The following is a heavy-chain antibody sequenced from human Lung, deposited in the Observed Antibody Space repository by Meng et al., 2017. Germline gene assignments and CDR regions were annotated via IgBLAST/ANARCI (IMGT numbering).Heavy chain of an antibody. V-gene: IGHV1-18*01. J-gene: IGHJ4*02. D-gene: IGHD3-10*01. CDR3: ARGTPGRSYSDY. CDR2: LGAHDGDT. CDR1: DYTFTGYG. Sequence: QVQPVQSGPEVKNPGASVKVSCKASDYTFTGYGVSWVRQAPGQGLEWMAWLGAHDGDTSHAPKFQGRVTVSADRPTATAYMELRSLRSDDTAVYYCARGTPGRSYSDYWGQGTLVTVSS.